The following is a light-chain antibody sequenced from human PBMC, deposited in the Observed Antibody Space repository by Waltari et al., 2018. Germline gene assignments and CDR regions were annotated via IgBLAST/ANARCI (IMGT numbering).Light chain of an antibody. CDR2: DVS. CDR1: SSDIGGFNY. J-gene: IGLJ2*01. Sequence: QSALTQPRSVSGSPGQSVTISCPGTSSDIGGFNYVSWYQQHPVKAPKLIIYDVSERPSVVPDRFSGSKSANTASLTISGLQAEDEADYYCCSYAGSYTGVLFGGGTKLTVL. CDR3: CSYAGSYTGVL. V-gene: IGLV2-11*01.